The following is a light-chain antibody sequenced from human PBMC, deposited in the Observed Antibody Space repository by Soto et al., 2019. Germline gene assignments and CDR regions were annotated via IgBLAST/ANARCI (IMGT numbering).Light chain of an antibody. CDR1: QSISSSY. J-gene: IGKJ4*01. V-gene: IGKV3-20*01. CDR3: QQYDHLSLT. Sequence: EIVLTQSPGTLSLSPGERATLSCRASQSISSSYLAWYQQKPGQAPRLLIYGASSRATGIPDRFSGSGSGTDFTLTISRLEPEDFATYYCQQYDHLSLTFGGGTKVEIK. CDR2: GAS.